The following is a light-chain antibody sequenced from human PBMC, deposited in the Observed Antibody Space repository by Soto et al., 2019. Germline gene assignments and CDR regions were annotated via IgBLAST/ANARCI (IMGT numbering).Light chain of an antibody. V-gene: IGKV1-5*03. J-gene: IGKJ3*01. Sequence: DIQMTQSPSTLSASVGDRVTITCRASQTINTCLAWYQQKPGKAPDLLIYKASSLESGVPSRFSGSGSGTEFTLTISSLQHDDFATYYCQQYISYPFTVGPGTKVDIK. CDR3: QQYISYPFT. CDR2: KAS. CDR1: QTINTC.